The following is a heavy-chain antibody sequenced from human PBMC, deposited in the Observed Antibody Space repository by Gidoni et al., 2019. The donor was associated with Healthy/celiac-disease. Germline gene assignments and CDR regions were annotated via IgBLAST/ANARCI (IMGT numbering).Heavy chain of an antibody. CDR1: GGSISSSSYY. CDR2: IYYSGST. CDR3: AREGGYSYQSNWDFDY. J-gene: IGHJ4*02. Sequence: QLQLQESGPGLVKPSETLSLTCTVSGGSISSSSYYWGWIRQPPGKGLEWIGSIYYSGSTYYNPSLKSRVTISVDTSKNQFSLKLSSVTAADTAVYYCAREGGYSYQSNWDFDYWGQGTLVTVSS. V-gene: IGHV4-39*07. D-gene: IGHD5-18*01.